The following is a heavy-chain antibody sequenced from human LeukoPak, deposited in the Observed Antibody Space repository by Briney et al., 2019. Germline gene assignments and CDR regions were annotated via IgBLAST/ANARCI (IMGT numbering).Heavy chain of an antibody. CDR1: GGSISNYF. V-gene: IGHV4-4*07. CDR2: IYTSENT. D-gene: IGHD3/OR15-3a*01. J-gene: IGHJ4*02. CDR3: AREATWTGTPYSFDY. Sequence: PSETLSLTCTVSGGSISNYFWSWIRQPAGKGLEWIGRIYTSENTNYNPSLKSRVTVSVDTSKNQFSLRLSSVTPADTAVYYCAREATWTGTPYSFDYWGQGTLVTVSS.